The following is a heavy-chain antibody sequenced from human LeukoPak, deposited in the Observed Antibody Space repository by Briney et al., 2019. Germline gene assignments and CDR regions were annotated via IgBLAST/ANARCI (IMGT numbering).Heavy chain of an antibody. J-gene: IGHJ5*02. CDR2: MNPNNGNT. D-gene: IGHD3-10*01. Sequence: ASVKVSCKASGYTFTSYDINWVRQATGQGLEWMGWMNPNNGNTGYAQKFQGRVTITRSTSISTAYMELSSLRSEDTAVYYCARGLHNYYGSGSYYWEYNWFDPWGQGTLVTVSS. CDR1: GYTFTSYD. CDR3: ARGLHNYYGSGSYYWEYNWFDP. V-gene: IGHV1-8*03.